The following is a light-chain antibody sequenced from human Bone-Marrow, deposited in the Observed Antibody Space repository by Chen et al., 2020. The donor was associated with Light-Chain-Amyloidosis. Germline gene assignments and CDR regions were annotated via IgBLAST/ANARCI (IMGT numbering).Light chain of an antibody. V-gene: IGLV2-14*01. Sequence: SALTQPASVSGPPRPAITLSCTGTSSDVGGDNHVSWYQHNPDKAPKPMIYVVTNRPSWVPDRVSGSKSDNTASLTISGLQTEDEADYFCSSYTITNTLVFGSGTRVTVL. CDR1: SSDVGGDNH. CDR3: SSYTITNTLV. J-gene: IGLJ1*01. CDR2: VVT.